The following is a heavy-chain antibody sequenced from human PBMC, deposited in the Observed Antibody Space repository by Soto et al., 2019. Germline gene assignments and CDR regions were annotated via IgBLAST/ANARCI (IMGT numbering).Heavy chain of an antibody. CDR3: AKDRRRGQPLLHHFDY. V-gene: IGHV3-30*18. D-gene: IGHD2-2*02. J-gene: IGHJ4*02. CDR1: GFTFSSYG. CDR2: ISYDGSNK. Sequence: QVQLVESGGGVVQPGRSLRLSCAASGFTFSSYGMHWVRQAPGKGLEWVAVISYDGSNKYYADSVKGRFTISRDNSKNPLYLQMNSLRAEDTAVYYCAKDRRRGQPLLHHFDYWGQGTLVTVSS.